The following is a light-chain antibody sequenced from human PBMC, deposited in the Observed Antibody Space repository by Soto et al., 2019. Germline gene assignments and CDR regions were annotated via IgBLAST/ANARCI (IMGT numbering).Light chain of an antibody. J-gene: IGLJ2*01. CDR3: SSYAGSDNFEV. Sequence: QYALTQPPSASGSPGQSVTISCTGTRSDVGDYNYVSWYQQHPGKAPKLLIYEVTKRPSGVPDRFSGSKSANTASLTVSGLQAEDEADYYCSSYAGSDNFEVFGGGTKLTVL. CDR1: RSDVGDYNY. CDR2: EVT. V-gene: IGLV2-8*01.